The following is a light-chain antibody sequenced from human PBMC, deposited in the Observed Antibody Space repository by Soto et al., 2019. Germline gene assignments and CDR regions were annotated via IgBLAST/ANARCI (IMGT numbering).Light chain of an antibody. J-gene: IGLJ2*01. CDR1: SSDVGGYNY. CDR3: SSYTGSSTVV. Sequence: QSALTQPASVSGSPGQSITISCTGTSSDVGGYNYVSWYQQYPGKAPKLMIYEVSNRPSGASNRFSGSKSGNTASLTISGLQAEDEADYYCSSYTGSSTVVFGGGTKLTVL. V-gene: IGLV2-14*01. CDR2: EVS.